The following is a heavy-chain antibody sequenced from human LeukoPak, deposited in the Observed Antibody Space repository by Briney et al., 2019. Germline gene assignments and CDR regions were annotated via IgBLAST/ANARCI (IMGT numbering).Heavy chain of an antibody. CDR2: ISSSSSTV. D-gene: IGHD6-6*01. CDR3: AREKDSSSLGNSFDY. CDR1: GFTFSHYS. Sequence: GGSLRLSCAASGFTFSHYSMNWVRQAPGRGLEWISYISSSSSTVYYADSVEGRFTISRDTANNSLYLQMNSLRAEDTALYYCAREKDSSSLGNSFDYWGQGTLVTVSS. V-gene: IGHV3-48*01. J-gene: IGHJ4*02.